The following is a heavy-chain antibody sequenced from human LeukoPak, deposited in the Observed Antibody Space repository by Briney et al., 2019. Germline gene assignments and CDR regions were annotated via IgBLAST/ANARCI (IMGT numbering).Heavy chain of an antibody. V-gene: IGHV3-33*01. D-gene: IGHD3-3*01. CDR2: IWYDGSNK. Sequence: GGSLRLSCAASGFTFSSWGMHWVRQAPGKGLEWVAVIWYDGSNKYYADSVKGRFTISRDNSKNTLYLQMNSLRAEDTAVYYCARDSLPYDFWSGYSPHPFDYWGQGTLVTVSS. CDR1: GFTFSSWG. CDR3: ARDSLPYDFWSGYSPHPFDY. J-gene: IGHJ4*02.